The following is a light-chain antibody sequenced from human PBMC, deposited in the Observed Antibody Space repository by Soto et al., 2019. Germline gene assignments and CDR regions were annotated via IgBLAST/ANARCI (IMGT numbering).Light chain of an antibody. CDR2: SNN. CDR3: AEWDNTLNGHVV. V-gene: IGLV1-44*01. CDR1: SSNIGSNT. Sequence: QSVLTQPPSASGTPGQRVTISCSGSSSNIGSNTVNWYQQLPGTAPKLLIYSNNQRPSGVPDRFSGSKSGTSASLAISGLQCDVEFDYYCAEWDNTLNGHVVFAGGTKVTAL. J-gene: IGLJ2*01.